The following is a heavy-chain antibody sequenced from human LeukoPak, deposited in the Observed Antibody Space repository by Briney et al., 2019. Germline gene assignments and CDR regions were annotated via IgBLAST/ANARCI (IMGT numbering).Heavy chain of an antibody. Sequence: GGSLRLSCAASGFTVSSNYMSWVRQAPGKGLEWVANIKQDGSEKYYVDSVKGRFTISRDNAKNSLYLQMNSLRAEDTAVYYCARDLGEPLNDYWGQGTLVTVSS. J-gene: IGHJ4*02. CDR1: GFTVSSNY. CDR2: IKQDGSEK. D-gene: IGHD1-26*01. CDR3: ARDLGEPLNDY. V-gene: IGHV3-7*01.